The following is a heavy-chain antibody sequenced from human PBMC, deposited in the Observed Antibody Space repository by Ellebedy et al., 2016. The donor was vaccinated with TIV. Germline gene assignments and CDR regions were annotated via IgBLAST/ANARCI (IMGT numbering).Heavy chain of an antibody. CDR3: ASGMVVSMTGTSDY. D-gene: IGHD2-8*02. CDR2: IDNDGTRT. J-gene: IGHJ4*02. Sequence: ETLSLXXAASGITFSRYWMHWVRQVPGKGLVWVSRIDNDGTRTDYADSVKGRFTISRDNAKSTLYLQMNSLRAEDSALYYCASGMVVSMTGTSDYWGQGTLVTVSS. V-gene: IGHV3-74*01. CDR1: GITFSRYW.